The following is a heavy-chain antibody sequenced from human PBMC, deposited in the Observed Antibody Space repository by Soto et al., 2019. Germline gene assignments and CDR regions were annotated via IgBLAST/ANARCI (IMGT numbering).Heavy chain of an antibody. CDR1: GFTFSIYA. V-gene: IGHV3-23*01. CDR3: ARYSGSHLDYYFDY. J-gene: IGHJ4*02. CDR2: ISVSGGST. Sequence: GGSLRLSCAASGFTFSIYAMSLVRQSPGKGLEWVSAISVSGGSTYYADSVKGRFTISRDNSKNTLYLQMNSLRAEDAAVYFCARYSGSHLDYYFDYWGQGTLVTVSS. D-gene: IGHD1-26*01.